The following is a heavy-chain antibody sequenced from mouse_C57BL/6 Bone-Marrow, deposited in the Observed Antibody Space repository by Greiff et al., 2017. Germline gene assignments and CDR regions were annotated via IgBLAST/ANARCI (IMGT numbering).Heavy chain of an antibody. Sequence: VQLQQSGAELARPGASVKLSCKASGYTFTSYGISWVKQRTGQGLEWIGEIYPRSGNTYYNEKFKGKATLTADKSSSTAYMELRSLTSEDSAVYFCAKYYGSSYGYYAMDYWGQGTSVTVSS. CDR3: AKYYGSSYGYYAMDY. V-gene: IGHV1-81*01. J-gene: IGHJ4*01. CDR1: GYTFTSYG. D-gene: IGHD1-1*01. CDR2: IYPRSGNT.